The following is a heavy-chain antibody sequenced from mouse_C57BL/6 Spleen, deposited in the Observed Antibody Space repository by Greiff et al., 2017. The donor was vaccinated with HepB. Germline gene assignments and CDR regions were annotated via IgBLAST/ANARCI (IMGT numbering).Heavy chain of an antibody. J-gene: IGHJ2*01. CDR3: AGSGYGRRYFDY. Sequence: VQLQQSGAELVKPGASVKISCKASGYAFSSYWMNWVKQRPGKGLEWIGQIYPGDGDTNYNGKFKGKATLTADKSSSTAYMQLSSLTSEDSAVYFCAGSGYGRRYFDYWGQGTTLTVSS. CDR2: IYPGDGDT. D-gene: IGHD1-1*01. V-gene: IGHV1-80*01. CDR1: GYAFSSYW.